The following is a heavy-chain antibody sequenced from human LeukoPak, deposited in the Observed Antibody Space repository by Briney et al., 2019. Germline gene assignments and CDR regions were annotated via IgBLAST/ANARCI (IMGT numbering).Heavy chain of an antibody. D-gene: IGHD3-10*01. CDR3: ARDLSPPLNYGIYYYYMDV. V-gene: IGHV3-21*01. CDR1: GFTFSSYT. CDR2: ISSSSSYI. J-gene: IGHJ6*03. Sequence: GGSLRLSCAASGFTFSSYTMNWVRQAPGKGLEWVSSISSSSSYIYYADSVKGRFTISRDNAKNSLYLQMNSLRAEDTAVYYCARDLSPPLNYGIYYYYMDVWGKGTTVTVSS.